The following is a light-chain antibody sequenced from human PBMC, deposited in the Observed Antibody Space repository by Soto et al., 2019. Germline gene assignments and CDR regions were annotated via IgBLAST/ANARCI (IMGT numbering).Light chain of an antibody. V-gene: IGLV2-14*03. Sequence: QFLLAQPPPVSGSPAQSLTISDAGTSSDVGGYNYVSWYQQHPGKAPKLMIYDVSNRPSGVSNRFSGSKSGNTASLTISGLQAEDEADYCCSSYTSSSLHVFGTGTKVTVL. J-gene: IGLJ1*01. CDR2: DVS. CDR1: SSDVGGYNY. CDR3: SSYTSSSLHV.